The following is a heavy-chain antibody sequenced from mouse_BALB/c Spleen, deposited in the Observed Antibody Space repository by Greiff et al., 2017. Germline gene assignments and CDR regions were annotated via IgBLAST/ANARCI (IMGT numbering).Heavy chain of an antibody. CDR3: AREDYGSSYGY. CDR1: GYSITSGYY. J-gene: IGHJ2*01. D-gene: IGHD1-1*01. V-gene: IGHV3-6*02. CDR2: ISYDGSN. Sequence: EVKLMESGPGLVKPSQSLSLTCSVTGYSITSGYYWNWIRQFPGNKLEWMGYISYDGSNNYNPSLKNRISITRDTSKNQFFLKLNSVTTEDTATYYCAREDYGSSYGYWGQGTTPTVSS.